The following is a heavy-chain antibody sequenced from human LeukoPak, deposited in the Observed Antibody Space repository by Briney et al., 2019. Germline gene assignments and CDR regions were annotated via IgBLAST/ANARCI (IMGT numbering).Heavy chain of an antibody. J-gene: IGHJ4*02. Sequence: GGSLRLSCVDSGFSLRSYWMSWVRPAPRKGLEWVANTKQDDSEKYYVDSVKGRFSISRHNAKNSLYLQMNSLRVEDTAVYYCARYYSHTSAWSEGGLDQWGQGTLVTVSS. V-gene: IGHV3-7*01. CDR2: TKQDDSEK. CDR3: ARYYSHTSAWSEGGLDQ. D-gene: IGHD6-19*01. CDR1: GFSLRSYW.